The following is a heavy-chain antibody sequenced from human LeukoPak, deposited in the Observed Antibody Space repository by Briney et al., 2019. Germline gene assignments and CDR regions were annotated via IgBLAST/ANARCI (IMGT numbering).Heavy chain of an antibody. CDR2: IYHSGTT. J-gene: IGHJ4*02. CDR1: GDSMTRGGYS. V-gene: IGHV4-31*03. CDR3: AVDYRNYFDY. D-gene: IGHD4-11*01. Sequence: SQTLSLTCTVSGDSMTRGGYSWSWVRQHPGKGLEWVGFIYHSGTTFYNPSLESRATISVDTSQNQFSLKLTSVTAADTAVYARAVDYRNYFDYWGQGTLVTVSS.